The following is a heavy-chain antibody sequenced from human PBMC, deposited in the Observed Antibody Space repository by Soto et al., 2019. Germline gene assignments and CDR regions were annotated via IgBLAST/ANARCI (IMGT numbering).Heavy chain of an antibody. CDR2: ISYDGSNK. CDR1: GLTFSSYA. Sequence: QVQLVESGGGVVQPGRSLRLSCAASGLTFSSYAMHWVRQAPGKGLEWVAVISYDGSNKYYADSVKGRFTISRDNSKNPLYLKMNSLRAEDTAVYYCARDYYRFNSGYGFSMDVWGQGTTVTVSS. CDR3: ARDYYRFNSGYGFSMDV. J-gene: IGHJ6*02. D-gene: IGHD5-12*01. V-gene: IGHV3-30-3*01.